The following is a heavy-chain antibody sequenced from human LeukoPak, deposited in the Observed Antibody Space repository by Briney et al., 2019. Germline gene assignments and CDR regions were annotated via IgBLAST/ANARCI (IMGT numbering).Heavy chain of an antibody. J-gene: IGHJ4*02. D-gene: IGHD3-22*01. CDR1: GFTFSSYA. CDR2: ISYDGSNK. V-gene: IGHV3-30-3*01. Sequence: SGRSLRLSCAASGFTFSSYAMHWVRQAPGKGLEWVAVISYDGSNKYYADSVKGRFTISRDNSKNTLYLQMNSLRAEDTAVYYCARGVHYYDSSGYHHWGQGTLVTVSS. CDR3: ARGVHYYDSSGYHH.